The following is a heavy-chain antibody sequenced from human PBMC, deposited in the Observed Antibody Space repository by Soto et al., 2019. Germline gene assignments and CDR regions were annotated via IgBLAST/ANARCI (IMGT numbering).Heavy chain of an antibody. Sequence: SETLSLTCTVSGGSISSSSYYWGWIRQPPGKGLEWIGSIYYSGSTYYNPSLKSRVTISVDTSKNQFSLKLSSVTAADTAVYYCARPAIAVAGTPYYYYMDVWGKGTTVTVSS. CDR2: IYYSGST. D-gene: IGHD6-19*01. CDR1: GGSISSSSYY. J-gene: IGHJ6*03. CDR3: ARPAIAVAGTPYYYYMDV. V-gene: IGHV4-39*01.